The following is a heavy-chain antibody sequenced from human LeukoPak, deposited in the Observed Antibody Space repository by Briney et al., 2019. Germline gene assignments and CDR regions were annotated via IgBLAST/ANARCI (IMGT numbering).Heavy chain of an antibody. D-gene: IGHD6-25*01. CDR3: TAARSNFDF. J-gene: IGHJ4*02. CDR2: ISGGSSYI. CDR1: GFTFSTYN. V-gene: IGHV3-21*01. Sequence: PGGSLRLCCAASGFTFSTYNMNWVRQAPGKGLEWVSSISGGSSYIYYADSVRGRFTISRDNAKTSLYLQMNSLRPEDTAIYYCTAARSNFDFWGQGILVAVSS.